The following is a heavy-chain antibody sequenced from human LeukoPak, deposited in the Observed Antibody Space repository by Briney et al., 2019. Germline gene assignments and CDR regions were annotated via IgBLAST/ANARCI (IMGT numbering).Heavy chain of an antibody. CDR3: ARFLWFGELLGTNWFDP. CDR2: MNPNSGNT. J-gene: IGHJ5*02. CDR1: GYTFTSYD. Sequence: ASVKVSCKASGYTFTSYDINWVRQATGQGLEWMGWMNPNSGNTGYAQKFQGRVTMTRNTSISTAYMELSSLRSEDTAMYYCARFLWFGELLGTNWFDPWGQGTLVTVSS. D-gene: IGHD3-10*01. V-gene: IGHV1-8*01.